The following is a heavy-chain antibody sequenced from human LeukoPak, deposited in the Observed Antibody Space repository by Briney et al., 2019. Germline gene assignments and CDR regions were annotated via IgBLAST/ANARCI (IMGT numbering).Heavy chain of an antibody. CDR1: GYIFSNYW. V-gene: IGHV5-51*01. CDR2: IYPGDSLGDSNP. Sequence: GESLKISCKDSGYIFSNYWIGWVRQLPGKGLEWMGIIYPGDSLGDSNPRYSPSFQGQVTISADKSISTAYLQWSSLKASDTAMYFCVRDRITFGGVLAPQAFDIWGQGTMVTVS. J-gene: IGHJ3*02. D-gene: IGHD3-16*02. CDR3: VRDRITFGGVLAPQAFDI.